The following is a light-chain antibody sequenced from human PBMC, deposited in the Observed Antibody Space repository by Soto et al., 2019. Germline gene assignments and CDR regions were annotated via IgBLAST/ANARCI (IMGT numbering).Light chain of an antibody. V-gene: IGLV2-8*01. J-gene: IGLJ1*01. CDR3: SSYAGDNFYV. Sequence: QSVLTQPPSASGSPGQSVAISCTGTSSDVGGYNFVSWYQHLPGKAPKLIIYDVGERPSGVPDRFSGSKSGNTASLTVSGLQAEDDADYYCSSYAGDNFYVFGPGTKLTVL. CDR1: SSDVGGYNF. CDR2: DVG.